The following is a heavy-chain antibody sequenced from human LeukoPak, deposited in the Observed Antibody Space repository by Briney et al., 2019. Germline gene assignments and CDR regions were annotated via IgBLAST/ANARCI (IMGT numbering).Heavy chain of an antibody. CDR3: ASSYYDILTGYLPLGD. Sequence: SETLSLTCTVSGGSLSHYYWSWIRQPAGKGLEWIGRIYTSGSTNYNPSLKSRVTMSVDTSKNQFSLKLSSVTAADTAVYYYASSYYDILTGYLPLGDWGQGTLVTVSS. CDR2: IYTSGST. D-gene: IGHD3-9*01. V-gene: IGHV4-4*07. CDR1: GGSLSHYY. J-gene: IGHJ4*02.